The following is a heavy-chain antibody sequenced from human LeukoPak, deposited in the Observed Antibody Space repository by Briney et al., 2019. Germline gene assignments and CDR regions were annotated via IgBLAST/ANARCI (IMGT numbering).Heavy chain of an antibody. Sequence: PGGSLRLSCAASGFTFSSYAMSWVRQAPGQGLELVSAISGSGGSTYYADSVKGRFTISTDNSNNKLYLLMNSLRAAATAVYYCAKVEATVTTPPDYWGQGTLVTVSS. CDR3: AKVEATVTTPPDY. V-gene: IGHV3-23*01. CDR1: GFTFSSYA. CDR2: ISGSGGST. D-gene: IGHD4-11*01. J-gene: IGHJ4*02.